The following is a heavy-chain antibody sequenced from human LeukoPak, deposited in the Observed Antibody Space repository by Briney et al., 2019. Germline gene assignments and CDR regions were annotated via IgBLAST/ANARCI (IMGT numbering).Heavy chain of an antibody. Sequence: GGSLRLSCAANGFSLSGYWMSWVRQAPGKGLEWVARLHADGNEKYFVHSVKGRFTVSRDNAKNSLYLQMNSLRVEDTAMYYCARGGYSFDYLGQGTLATVSS. D-gene: IGHD5-12*01. CDR3: ARGGYSFDY. V-gene: IGHV3-7*01. J-gene: IGHJ4*02. CDR1: GFSLSGYW. CDR2: LHADGNEK.